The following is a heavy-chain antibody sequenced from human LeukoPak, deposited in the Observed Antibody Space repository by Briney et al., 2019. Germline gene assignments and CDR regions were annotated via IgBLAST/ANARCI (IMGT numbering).Heavy chain of an antibody. CDR3: ATSGGSSPYYFDY. D-gene: IGHD3-16*01. V-gene: IGHV3-7*01. J-gene: IGHJ4*02. CDR2: IKQDGSEK. Sequence: GGSLRLSCAASGFTFSSYWMSWVRQAPGKGLEWVANIKQDGSEKYYVDSVKGRFTISRDNAKNSLYLQMNSLRAEDTAVYYCATSGGSSPYYFDYWGQGTLVTVSS. CDR1: GFTFSSYW.